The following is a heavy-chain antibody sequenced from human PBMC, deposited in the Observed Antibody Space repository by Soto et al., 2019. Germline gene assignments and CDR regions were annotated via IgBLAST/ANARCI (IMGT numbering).Heavy chain of an antibody. CDR1: GGSISGGGYS. CDR3: SRVPDR. CDR2: IYHSGST. D-gene: IGHD1-1*01. J-gene: IGHJ5*02. Sequence: SETLSLTCAVSGGSISGGGYSWSWIRQQPGKGLEWIGYIYHSGSTYYNPSLKSRVTISVDRSKNQFSLKLSSVTAADTAVYYCSRVPDRWGQGTLVTVSS. V-gene: IGHV4-30-2*01.